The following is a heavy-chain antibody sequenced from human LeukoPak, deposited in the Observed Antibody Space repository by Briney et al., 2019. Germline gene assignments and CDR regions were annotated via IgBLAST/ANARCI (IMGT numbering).Heavy chain of an antibody. CDR2: IKQDGSEK. CDR3: ARSGSGYFDY. V-gene: IGHV3-7*01. J-gene: IGHJ4*02. Sequence: TGGSLRLSCAASGITLSVYWMSWVRQAPGKGLEWVANIKQDGSEKYYRDSVQGRFTISRDNAKNPLYLQMNSLRAEDTAVYYCARSGSGYFDYWGQGSLVTVSS. CDR1: GITLSVYW.